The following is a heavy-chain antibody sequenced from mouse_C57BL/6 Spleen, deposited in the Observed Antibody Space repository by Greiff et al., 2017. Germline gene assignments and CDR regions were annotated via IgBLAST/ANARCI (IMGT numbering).Heavy chain of an antibody. V-gene: IGHV5-6*01. CDR2: ISSGGSYT. Sequence: DVQLVESGGDLVKPGGSLKLSCAASGFTFSSYGMSWVRQTPDKRLEWVATISSGGSYTYYPDSVKGRFTISRDNAKNTLYLQMSSLKSEDTAMYYCAGRNEIYAMDYWGQGTSVTVSS. CDR1: GFTFSSYG. CDR3: AGRNEIYAMDY. J-gene: IGHJ4*01.